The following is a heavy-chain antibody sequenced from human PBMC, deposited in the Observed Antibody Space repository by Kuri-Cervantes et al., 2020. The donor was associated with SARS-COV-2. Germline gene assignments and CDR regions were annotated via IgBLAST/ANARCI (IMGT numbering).Heavy chain of an antibody. Sequence: GESLKISCTASGFTFGDYAMSWVRQAPGKGLEWVSYISSSGSTIYYADSVKGRFTVSRDSAKNSLYLQMNSLRGEDTAVYYCARVAGEGPIYYYYMDVWGKGTTVTVSS. CDR3: ARVAGEGPIYYYYMDV. CDR1: GFTFGDYA. J-gene: IGHJ6*03. D-gene: IGHD2-21*01. V-gene: IGHV3-48*01. CDR2: ISSSGSTI.